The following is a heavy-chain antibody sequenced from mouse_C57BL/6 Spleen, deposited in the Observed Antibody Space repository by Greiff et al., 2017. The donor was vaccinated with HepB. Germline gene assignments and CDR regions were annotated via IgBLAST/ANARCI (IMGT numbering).Heavy chain of an antibody. CDR3: ARCECCGSSYDFDY. CDR2: IYPGSGST. D-gene: IGHD1-1*01. Sequence: QVHVKQSGAELVKPGASVKMSCKASGYTFTSYWITWVKQRPGQGLEWIGDIYPGSGSTNYNEKFKSKATLTVDTSSSTAYMQLSSLTSEDSAVYYCARCECCGSSYDFDYWGQGNTLTVSS. J-gene: IGHJ2*01. V-gene: IGHV1-55*01. CDR1: GYTFTSYW.